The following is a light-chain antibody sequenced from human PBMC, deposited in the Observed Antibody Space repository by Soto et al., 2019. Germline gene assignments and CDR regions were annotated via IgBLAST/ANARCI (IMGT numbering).Light chain of an antibody. CDR1: QTISDW. Sequence: DIQMTQSPSTLSASIGDRVTITCRASQTISDWLAWYQQKPGKAPKLLIYKASSLESGVPSRFSGSGSGTEFTLTISSLQPDDFATYYCLQYETYWTFGQGTKVEIK. V-gene: IGKV1-5*03. J-gene: IGKJ1*01. CDR2: KAS. CDR3: LQYETYWT.